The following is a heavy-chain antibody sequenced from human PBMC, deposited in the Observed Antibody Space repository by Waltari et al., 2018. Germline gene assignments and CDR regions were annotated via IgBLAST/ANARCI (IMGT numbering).Heavy chain of an antibody. Sequence: QVQLVESGGGVVQPGRSLRLSCAASGFTFSSYGIHWVRQAPGKGLEWVAVIWYDGSNKYYADSVKGRFTISRDNSKNTLYLQMNSLRAEDTAVYYCARDCSGSSWFHDAFDIWGQGTMVTVSS. V-gene: IGHV3-33*01. J-gene: IGHJ3*02. D-gene: IGHD6-13*01. CDR1: GFTFSSYG. CDR3: ARDCSGSSWFHDAFDI. CDR2: IWYDGSNK.